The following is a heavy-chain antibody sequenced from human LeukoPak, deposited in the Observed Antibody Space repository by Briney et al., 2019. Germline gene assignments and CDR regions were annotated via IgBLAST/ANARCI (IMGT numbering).Heavy chain of an antibody. CDR3: AKYSVMILYGSGSYPYYFDY. CDR2: ISGSGGST. V-gene: IGHV3-23*01. D-gene: IGHD3-10*01. CDR1: GFTFSSYA. J-gene: IGHJ4*02. Sequence: PGGSLRLSCAASGFTFSSYAMSWVRQAPGKGLEWVSAISGSGGSTYYADSVKGRFTISRDNSKNTLYLQMNSLRAEDTAVYYCAKYSVMILYGSGSYPYYFDYWGQGTLVTVSS.